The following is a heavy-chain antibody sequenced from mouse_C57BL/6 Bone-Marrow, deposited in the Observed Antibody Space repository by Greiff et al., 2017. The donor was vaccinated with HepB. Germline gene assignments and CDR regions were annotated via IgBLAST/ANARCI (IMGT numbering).Heavy chain of an antibody. Sequence: QVQLKQSGPGLVQPSQRLSIPCTVSGFSLTSYGVHWVRQPPGKGLEWLGVIWSGGSTDYNAAFISRLSISKNNSKSQVCFKMNSLQADDTSIYYCGKTGLWYWYFDVWGTGTTVTVSS. CDR1: GFSLTSYG. V-gene: IGHV2-4*01. D-gene: IGHD1-1*02. CDR2: IWSGGST. CDR3: GKTGLWYWYFDV. J-gene: IGHJ1*03.